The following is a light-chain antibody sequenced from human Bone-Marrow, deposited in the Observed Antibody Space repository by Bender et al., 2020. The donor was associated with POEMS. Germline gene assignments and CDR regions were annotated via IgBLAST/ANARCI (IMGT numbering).Light chain of an antibody. CDR1: KLGETY. CDR3: QAWDRSNPVV. V-gene: IGLV3-1*01. J-gene: IGLJ2*01. Sequence: SDDLTQPRSVSVSPGQTATITCSGDKLGETYSSWYQQKAGQSPVLIIYQDRNRPSGIPERFSGSNSGTTATLTISGTQAVDEADYYCQAWDRSNPVVFGGGTQLTVL. CDR2: QDR.